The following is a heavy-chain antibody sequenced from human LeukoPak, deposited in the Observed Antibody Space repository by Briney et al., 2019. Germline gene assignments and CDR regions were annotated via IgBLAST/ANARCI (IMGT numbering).Heavy chain of an antibody. J-gene: IGHJ4*02. V-gene: IGHV3-21*01. Sequence: PGGSLRLSCAASGFTFSSYNMNWVRQAPGKGLEWVSSISSSSSYIYYADSVKGRFTFSRDNAKNSLYLQMNSLRAEDTAVYYCARDLQAAAGKDYWGQGTLVTVSS. CDR2: ISSSSSYI. CDR3: ARDLQAAAGKDY. D-gene: IGHD6-13*01. CDR1: GFTFSSYN.